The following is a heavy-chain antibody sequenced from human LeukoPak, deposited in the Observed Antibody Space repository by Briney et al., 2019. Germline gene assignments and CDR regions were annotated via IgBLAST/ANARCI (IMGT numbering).Heavy chain of an antibody. CDR3: AKGNRHSSGFYYYYGMDV. CDR2: ISWNSKNI. Sequence: GGSLRLSCAASGFTFDDYAMFWVRQAPGKGLEWVSGISWNSKNIGYAASVKGRFTISRDNAKNSLYLQMNSLRAEDTAFYYCAKGNRHSSGFYYYYGMDVWGQGTTVTVSS. V-gene: IGHV3-9*01. CDR1: GFTFDDYA. J-gene: IGHJ6*02. D-gene: IGHD3-22*01.